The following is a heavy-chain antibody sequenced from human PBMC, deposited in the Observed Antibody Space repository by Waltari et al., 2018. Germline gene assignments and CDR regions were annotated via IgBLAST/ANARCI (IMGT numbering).Heavy chain of an antibody. D-gene: IGHD7-27*01. CDR3: AGSPNWGRDAFNL. Sequence: QVQLQESGPGLVKPSDTLSLTCSVSGVFMSSYYWNWIRQPPGKELEWIGNAYYSGTVDFNPSLKSRVTISVDTSTDKVSLRLSSVTAADTAVYYCAGSPNWGRDAFNLWGQGTVVAVSS. V-gene: IGHV4-59*07. CDR1: GVFMSSYY. J-gene: IGHJ3*01. CDR2: AYYSGTV.